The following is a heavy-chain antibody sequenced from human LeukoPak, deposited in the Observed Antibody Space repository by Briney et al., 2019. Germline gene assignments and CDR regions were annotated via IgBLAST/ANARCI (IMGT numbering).Heavy chain of an antibody. V-gene: IGHV3-7*01. CDR2: VNQDGNNK. J-gene: IGHJ4*02. Sequence: GGSLRLSCAASGFTFSGYWMTWVRQAPGKGLEWVANVNQDGNNKNYVESVKGRFTISRDNAKNSLYLQMNSLRAEDTAVYYCARSLGATGEYYFDYWGQGTLVTVSS. CDR1: GFTFSGYW. D-gene: IGHD1-26*01. CDR3: ARSLGATGEYYFDY.